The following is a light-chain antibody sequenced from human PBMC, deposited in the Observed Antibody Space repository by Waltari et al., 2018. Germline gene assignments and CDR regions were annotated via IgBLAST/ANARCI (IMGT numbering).Light chain of an antibody. CDR2: GAS. CDR3: QQYNNWPPWT. J-gene: IGKJ1*01. V-gene: IGKV3-15*01. CDR1: QDVSSN. Sequence: CRASQDVSSNLAWYQQKPGQAPRLLIYGASTRATGIPARFSGRGSGTEFTLTISSLQSEDFAVYYCQQYNNWPPWTFGQGTKVEIK.